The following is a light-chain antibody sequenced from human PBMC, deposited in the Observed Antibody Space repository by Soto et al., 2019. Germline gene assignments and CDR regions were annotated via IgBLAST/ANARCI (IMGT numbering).Light chain of an antibody. CDR1: SSDVGSYNH. CDR2: EVS. V-gene: IGLV2-23*02. J-gene: IGLJ1*01. CDR3: CSYAGTYTYV. Sequence: QSVLTQPASVSGSPGQSITISCTGTSSDVGSYNHVSWYQQHPGKAPKLMIYEVSKRPSGVPDRFSGSKSGNTASLTISGLQAEDEADYYCCSYAGTYTYVFGTGTKVTVL.